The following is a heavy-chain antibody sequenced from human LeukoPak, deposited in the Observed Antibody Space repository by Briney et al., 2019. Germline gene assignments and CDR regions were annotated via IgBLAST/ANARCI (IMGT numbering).Heavy chain of an antibody. D-gene: IGHD2-15*01. CDR2: IRYDGSNK. J-gene: IGHJ4*02. CDR1: GFTFSSYG. Sequence: GRSLRLSCAASGFTFSSYGMHWVRQAPGKGLEWVAVIRYDGSNKYYADSVKGRFTISRDNSKNTLYLQMNSLRAEDTAVCYCARVGRYCSGGSCLDYWGQGTLVTVSS. CDR3: ARVGRYCSGGSCLDY. V-gene: IGHV3-33*01.